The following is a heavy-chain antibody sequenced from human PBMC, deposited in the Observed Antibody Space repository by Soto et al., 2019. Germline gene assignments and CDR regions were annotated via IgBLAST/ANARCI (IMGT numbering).Heavy chain of an antibody. J-gene: IGHJ6*02. CDR1: GFSLSNSRMG. CDR3: ARMMTTVSATCMDV. D-gene: IGHD4-4*01. V-gene: IGHV2-26*01. CDR2: IFSNDEK. Sequence: QVTLKESGPVLVKPTETLTLTCTVSGFSLSNSRMGVSWIRQPPGKALEWLAHIFSNDEKSYSTSLRSRLTIAKDTSKSQVVLTMTNMDPVDTATYYCARMMTTVSATCMDVWGQGTTVTVSS.